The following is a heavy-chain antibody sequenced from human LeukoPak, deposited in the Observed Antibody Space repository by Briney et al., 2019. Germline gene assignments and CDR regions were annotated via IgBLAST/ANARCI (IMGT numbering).Heavy chain of an antibody. V-gene: IGHV1-69*13. J-gene: IGHJ4*02. CDR2: IIPIFGTV. CDR3: AIGYDSSSLGFDY. Sequence: GASVKVSCKASGGTFSSYAISWVRQAPGQGLEWMGVIIPIFGTVKYAQKFQGRVTITADESTSTASMELSSLRSEDTAVYYCAIGYDSSSLGFDYWGQGTLVTVSS. CDR1: GGTFSSYA. D-gene: IGHD3-22*01.